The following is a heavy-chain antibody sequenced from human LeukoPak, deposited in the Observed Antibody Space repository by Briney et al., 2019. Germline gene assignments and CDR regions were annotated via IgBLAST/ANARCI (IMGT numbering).Heavy chain of an antibody. CDR1: GGSISSYY. J-gene: IGHJ4*02. D-gene: IGHD1-14*01. CDR3: ARYRRGEADY. V-gene: IGHV4-59*01. CDR2: IYYSGST. Sequence: PSETLSLTCTVSGGSISSYYWSWLRQPPGKGLEWIGYIYYSGSTNYNPSLKSRVTISVDTSKNQFSLKLSSVTAADTAVYYCARYRRGEADYWGQGTLVTVSS.